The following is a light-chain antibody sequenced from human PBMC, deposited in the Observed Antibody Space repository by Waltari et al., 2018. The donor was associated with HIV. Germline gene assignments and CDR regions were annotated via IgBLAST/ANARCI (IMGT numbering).Light chain of an antibody. CDR3: QAWDSSTVV. J-gene: IGLJ2*01. Sequence: SYELTQPPSVSVSPGQTASITRSGDKSGDTDACWYQQKPGQSPVLVIYQDSKRTSGIPARFSVYNSGNIATLNISGTQAMDEADYYCQAWDSSTVVFGGGTKLTVL. CDR2: QDS. CDR1: KSGDTD. V-gene: IGLV3-1*01.